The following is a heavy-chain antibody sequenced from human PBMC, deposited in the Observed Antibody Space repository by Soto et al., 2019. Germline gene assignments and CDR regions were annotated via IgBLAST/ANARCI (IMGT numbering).Heavy chain of an antibody. D-gene: IGHD2-2*01. V-gene: IGHV1-69*01. J-gene: IGHJ6*02. CDR1: GGTFSSYA. CDR3: ASRKGCSSTSCYSDYYYYGMDV. Sequence: QVQLVQSGAEVKKPGSSVKVSCKASGGTFSSYAISWVRQAPGQGLEWMGGIIPIFGTANYAQKFQGRVTITADESTSTAYMELGSLRSEDTAVYYCASRKGCSSTSCYSDYYYYGMDVWGQGTTVTVSS. CDR2: IIPIFGTA.